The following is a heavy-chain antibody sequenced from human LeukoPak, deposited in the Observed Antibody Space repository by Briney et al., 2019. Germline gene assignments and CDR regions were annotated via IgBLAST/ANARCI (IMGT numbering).Heavy chain of an antibody. V-gene: IGHV3-30*03. D-gene: IGHD6-13*01. CDR2: ISYDGSNK. Sequence: PGRSLRLSCAASGFTFSSYGMHWVRQAPGKGLEWVAVISYDGSNKYYADSVKGRFTISRDNSKNTLYLQMNSLRAEDTAVYYCARSPGRSIAAAGTLRIFDYWGQGALVTVSS. CDR3: ARSPGRSIAAAGTLRIFDY. CDR1: GFTFSSYG. J-gene: IGHJ4*02.